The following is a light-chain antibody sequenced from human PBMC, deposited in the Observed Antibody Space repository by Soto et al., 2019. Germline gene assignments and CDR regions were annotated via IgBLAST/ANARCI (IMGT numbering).Light chain of an antibody. V-gene: IGKV3-15*01. CDR1: QRVNNN. Sequence: EIVMTQSPATLSVSPGERATLSCRASQRVNNNVAWYQQKPGQAPRLLIYGSSTRATGIPARFSGSGSGTEFTLTISSLQSEDFAVFHCQQYNNWPWTFGQGPKVDIK. CDR2: GSS. J-gene: IGKJ1*01. CDR3: QQYNNWPWT.